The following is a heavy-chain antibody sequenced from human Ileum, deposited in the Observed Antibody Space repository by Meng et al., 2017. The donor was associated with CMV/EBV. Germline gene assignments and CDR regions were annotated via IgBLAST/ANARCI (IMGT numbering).Heavy chain of an antibody. D-gene: IGHD2-2*01. Sequence: VYLLDPVATVTMSGAPVNMSCKASGHTCSGSSRCVVRHVTGKRLARVIWSITTTGNPMHAHGFTGRFVFSADPSVSTAYLQFRSLKAEDTSVYYCARDLGVGPGAMLGARSDYWGQGTLVTVSS. CDR1: GHTCSGSS. CDR2: SITTTGNP. CDR3: ARDLGVGPGAMLGARSDY. J-gene: IGHJ4*02. V-gene: IGHV7-4-1*01.